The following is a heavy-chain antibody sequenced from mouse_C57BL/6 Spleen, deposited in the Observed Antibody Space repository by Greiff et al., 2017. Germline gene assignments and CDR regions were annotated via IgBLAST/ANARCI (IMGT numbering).Heavy chain of an antibody. J-gene: IGHJ4*01. D-gene: IGHD2-5*01. V-gene: IGHV2-2*01. CDR2: IWSGGST. CDR1: GFSLTSYG. Sequence: VQRVESGPGLVQPSQSLSITCTVSGFSLTSYGVHWVRQSPGKGLEWLGVIWSGGSTDYNAAFISRLSISKDNSKSQVFFKMNSLQADDTAIYYCARDGSNYLYYAMDYWGQGTSVTVSS. CDR3: ARDGSNYLYYAMDY.